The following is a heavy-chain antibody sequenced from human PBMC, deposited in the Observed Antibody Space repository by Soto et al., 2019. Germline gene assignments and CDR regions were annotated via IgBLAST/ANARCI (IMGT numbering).Heavy chain of an antibody. D-gene: IGHD2-8*01. V-gene: IGHV5-51*01. CDR2: IYPGDSDI. Sequence: EALKMSCKGSGYSFTNHWIGWVRQLPGKGMELMGIIYPGDSDIKYSPSFQGHITFLAGKSISTAYLQWRSLRASDSATNYCPRPGGRGTNKYESFHMEVWGQRTRVTVS. CDR3: PRPGGRGTNKYESFHMEV. J-gene: IGHJ6*02. CDR1: GYSFTNHW.